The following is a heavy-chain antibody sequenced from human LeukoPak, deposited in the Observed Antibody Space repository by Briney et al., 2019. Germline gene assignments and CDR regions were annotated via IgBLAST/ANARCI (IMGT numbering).Heavy chain of an antibody. CDR1: GFTFSSYA. CDR2: ISGSGGGT. V-gene: IGHV3-23*01. D-gene: IGHD4-17*01. CDR3: AKDPSYGDPPLFLL. Sequence: GGSLRLSCAASGFTFSSYAMSWVRQAPGKGLEWVSAISGSGGGTYYADSVKGRFTNSRDNSKNTLYLQMNSLRAEDTAVYYCAKDPSYGDPPLFLLWGQGTLVTVSS. J-gene: IGHJ4*02.